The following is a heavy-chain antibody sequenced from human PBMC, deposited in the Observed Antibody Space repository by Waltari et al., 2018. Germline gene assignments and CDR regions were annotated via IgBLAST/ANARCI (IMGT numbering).Heavy chain of an antibody. D-gene: IGHD3-22*01. CDR3: ASRPNYYDSSGYFNY. J-gene: IGHJ4*02. Sequence: QVQLVQSGAEVKKPGSSVKVSCKASGGTFSSYAISWVRQAPGQGLEWMGGIIPIFGTANYAQKFQGKVTITTDESTSTAYMELSSLRSEDTAVYYCASRPNYYDSSGYFNYWGQGTLVTVSS. CDR2: IIPIFGTA. CDR1: GGTFSSYA. V-gene: IGHV1-69*05.